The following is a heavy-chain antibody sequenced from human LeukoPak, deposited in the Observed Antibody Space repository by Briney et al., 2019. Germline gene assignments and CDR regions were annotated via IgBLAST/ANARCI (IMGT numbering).Heavy chain of an antibody. V-gene: IGHV4-4*07. CDR1: GGAIRSHY. Sequence: SETLSLTCTVSGGAIRSHYWNWIRQPAGKGLEWIGRIYSSGYTNDNPFLKSRITMSVDMSKNQFSLRLNSVTAADTAVYYCARGEHSVDYWGQGTLVTVSS. CDR2: IYSSGYT. D-gene: IGHD1/OR15-1a*01. CDR3: ARGEHSVDY. J-gene: IGHJ4*02.